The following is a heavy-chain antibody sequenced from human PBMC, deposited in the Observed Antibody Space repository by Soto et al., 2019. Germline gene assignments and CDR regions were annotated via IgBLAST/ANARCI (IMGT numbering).Heavy chain of an antibody. CDR3: ARAPIYYDFWTGNEY. CDR1: GYTLTGYY. Sequence: ASVKVSCKASGYTLTGYYMHWVRQAPGQGLEWMGWVSPDSGGTKYAQKFQGRVTMTRDTSISTVYMEMSGLRSDDTALYYCARAPIYYDFWTGNEYWGQGTLVTVSS. J-gene: IGHJ4*02. D-gene: IGHD3-3*01. V-gene: IGHV1-2*02. CDR2: VSPDSGGT.